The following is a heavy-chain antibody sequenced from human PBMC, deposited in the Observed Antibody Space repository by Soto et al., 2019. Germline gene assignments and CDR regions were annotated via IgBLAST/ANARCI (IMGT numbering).Heavy chain of an antibody. CDR2: ISTYNGNT. CDR1: GGSLSSYA. CDR3: ARDPYHVLMVNAPNLYGMDV. V-gene: IGHV1-18*01. D-gene: IGHD2-8*01. Sequence: TSVKVTCEDSGGSLSSYARSWVRQAPGQGLEWMGRISTYNGNTNYPQSLQGRLTMTTDTSTTTAYMELRSLRSDDTAVYYCARDPYHVLMVNAPNLYGMDVWGQGTTVTVS. J-gene: IGHJ6*02.